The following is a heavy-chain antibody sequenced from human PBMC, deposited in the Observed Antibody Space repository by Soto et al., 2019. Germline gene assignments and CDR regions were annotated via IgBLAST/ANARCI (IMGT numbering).Heavy chain of an antibody. CDR3: VRDPVTAAANNWFDP. D-gene: IGHD6-13*01. CDR1: GGTFSSYT. J-gene: IGHJ5*02. V-gene: IGHV1-69*08. CDR2: IIPILGIA. Sequence: QVQLVQSGAEVKKPGSSVKVSCKASGGTFSSYTISWVRQAPGQGLEWMGRIIPILGIANYAQKFQGRVTITADKSTSTAYMELSSLRSEDTAVYYCVRDPVTAAANNWFDPWGQGTLVTVSS.